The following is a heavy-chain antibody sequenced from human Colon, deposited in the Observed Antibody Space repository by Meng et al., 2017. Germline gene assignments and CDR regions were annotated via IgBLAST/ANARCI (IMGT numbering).Heavy chain of an antibody. V-gene: IGHV3-21*01. Sequence: GESLKISCAASGFTFSSYSKNWVRQAPGKGLEWVSSISSSSSYIYYADSVKGRFTISRDNAKNSLYLQMNSLRAEDTAVYYCARDSGLGYCSGGSCYYYYGMDVWGQGTTVTVSS. CDR1: GFTFSSYS. J-gene: IGHJ6*02. CDR3: ARDSGLGYCSGGSCYYYYGMDV. CDR2: ISSSSSYI. D-gene: IGHD2-15*01.